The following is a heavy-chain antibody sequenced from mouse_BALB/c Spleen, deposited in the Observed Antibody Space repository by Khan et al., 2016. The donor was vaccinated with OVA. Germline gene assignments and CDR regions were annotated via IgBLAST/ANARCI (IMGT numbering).Heavy chain of an antibody. CDR1: GYSITSEFA. CDR2: INYSGNT. D-gene: IGHD2-4*01. V-gene: IGHV3-2*02. CDR3: ARKDYYDYDPFPY. Sequence: EVQLVESGPGLVKPSQSLSLTCTVTGYSITSEFAWNWIRQFPGNKLEWMGYINYSGNTRYNPSLKSLISITRDTSRNQFFLQLNSVTTEDTATYYCARKDYYDYDPFPYWGQGTLVTVSA. J-gene: IGHJ3*01.